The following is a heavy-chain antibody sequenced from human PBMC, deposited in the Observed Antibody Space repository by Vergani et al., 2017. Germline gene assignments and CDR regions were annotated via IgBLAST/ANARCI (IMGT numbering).Heavy chain of an antibody. J-gene: IGHJ5*02. D-gene: IGHD5-24*01. CDR1: GGSFSGYY. CDR3: ARGRRSWRQGRDWFDP. Sequence: QVQLQQWGAGLLKPSETLSLTCAVYGGSFSGYYWSWIRQPPGKGLEWIGEINHSGSTNYNPSLKSRVTISVDTSKNQFSLKLSSVTAADTAVYYCARGRRSWRQGRDWFDPWGQGTLVTVSS. V-gene: IGHV4-34*01. CDR2: INHSGST.